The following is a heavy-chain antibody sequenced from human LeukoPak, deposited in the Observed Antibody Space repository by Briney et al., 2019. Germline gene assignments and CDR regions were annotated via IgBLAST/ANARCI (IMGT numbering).Heavy chain of an antibody. V-gene: IGHV1-2*02. Sequence: ASVKVSCKASEYTLTAYYIHWVRQAPGQGLEWMGWISPNSGGTNYAQKFQGRVTMTRDTSISTAYMELSRLTSDDTAVYYCARDQGAAAAAFFDYWGQGTLVTVSS. CDR2: ISPNSGGT. D-gene: IGHD6-13*01. CDR3: ARDQGAAAAAFFDY. CDR1: EYTLTAYY. J-gene: IGHJ4*02.